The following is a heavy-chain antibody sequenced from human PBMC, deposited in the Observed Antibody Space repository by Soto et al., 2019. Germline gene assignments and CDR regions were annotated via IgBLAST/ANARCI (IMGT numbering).Heavy chain of an antibody. D-gene: IGHD2-15*01. CDR1: GGTFTNYI. V-gene: IGHV1-69*02. CDR3: AISFVIVHIGYMDV. Sequence: QVQLVQSGAEVKKPGSSVKVSCEASGGTFTNYIFSWARQAPGQGLEWMGRFIPIQGKADYALKFQDRVTFTADESTKTVYMEMRGLRPEDTALYFCAISFVIVHIGYMDVWGKGTAISVSS. CDR2: FIPIQGKA. J-gene: IGHJ6*03.